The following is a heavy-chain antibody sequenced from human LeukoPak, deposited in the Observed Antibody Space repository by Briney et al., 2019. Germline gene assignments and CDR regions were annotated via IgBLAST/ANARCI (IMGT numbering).Heavy chain of an antibody. D-gene: IGHD3-16*01. CDR3: ASTRGSSASRGFDI. Sequence: SETLSLTCAVSGGSISSSNWWSWVRQPPGKGLEWIGEIHHSGSTNYNPSLKSRVTISVDKSKNQFSLKLSSVTAADTAVYYCASTRGSSASRGFDIWGQGTMVTVSS. V-gene: IGHV4-4*02. J-gene: IGHJ3*02. CDR1: GGSISSSNW. CDR2: IHHSGST.